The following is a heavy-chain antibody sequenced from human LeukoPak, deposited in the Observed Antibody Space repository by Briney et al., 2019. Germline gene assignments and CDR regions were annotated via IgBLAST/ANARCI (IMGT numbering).Heavy chain of an antibody. CDR1: GYSFTSYW. CDR3: ARQTTVTTVFATHGDAFDI. CDR2: IYPGDSDT. D-gene: IGHD4-17*01. V-gene: IGHV5-51*01. J-gene: IGHJ3*02. Sequence: TGASLKISCKGSGYSFTSYWIGWVRQMPGKGLEWMGIIYPGDSDTRYSPSFQGQVTISADKSISTAYLQWSSLKASDTAMYYCARQTTVTTVFATHGDAFDIWGQGTMVTVSS.